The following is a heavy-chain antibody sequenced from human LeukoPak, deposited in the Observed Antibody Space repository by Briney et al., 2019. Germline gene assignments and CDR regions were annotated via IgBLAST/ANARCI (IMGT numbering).Heavy chain of an antibody. V-gene: IGHV4-39*07. D-gene: IGHD1-26*01. J-gene: IGHJ4*02. CDR2: IYYSGTT. Sequence: SETLSLTCTVSGGSLTRSSYDWGWIRQPPGTGLEWRGSIYYSGTTYYHPSLKSRVTILVDTSKTQFSPGLTSVNAADTAVYYCARARSGKWGFDYWGQGTLVTVSS. CDR3: ARARSGKWGFDY. CDR1: GGSLTRSSYD.